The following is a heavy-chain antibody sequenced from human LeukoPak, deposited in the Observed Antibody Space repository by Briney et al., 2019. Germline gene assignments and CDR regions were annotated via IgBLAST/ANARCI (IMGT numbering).Heavy chain of an antibody. Sequence: GRSLRLSCAASGFTFSSYAMHWVRQAPGKGLEWVAVISYDGSNKYYADSVKGRFTISRDNSKNTLYLQMNSLRAEDTAVYYCARVKHYDSSGYYSRPYYMDVWGKGTTVTVSS. CDR1: GFTFSSYA. J-gene: IGHJ6*03. D-gene: IGHD3-22*01. CDR3: ARVKHYDSSGYYSRPYYMDV. CDR2: ISYDGSNK. V-gene: IGHV3-30*04.